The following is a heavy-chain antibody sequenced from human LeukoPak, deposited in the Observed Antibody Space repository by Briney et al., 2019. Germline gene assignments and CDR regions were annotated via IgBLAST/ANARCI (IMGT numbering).Heavy chain of an antibody. CDR2: INPGGGNT. CDR1: GYTFSSYY. CDR3: ARDSGWGRLDAFDI. D-gene: IGHD7-27*01. J-gene: IGHJ3*02. V-gene: IGHV1-46*01. Sequence: ASVKVSCKASGYTFSSYYIHWVRQAPGQGLEWMAIINPGGGNTNYAQKFQGRVTVTRGTSTSTVYVEVSSLRSDDTAVYYCARDSGWGRLDAFDIWGQGTMVTVSS.